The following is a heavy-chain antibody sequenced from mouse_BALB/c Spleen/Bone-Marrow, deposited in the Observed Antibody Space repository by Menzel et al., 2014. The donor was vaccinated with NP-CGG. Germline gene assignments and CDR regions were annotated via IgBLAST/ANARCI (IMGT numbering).Heavy chain of an antibody. CDR1: GFSFSNYG. Sequence: VHLVESGGGLVKSGGSLKLSCAASGFSFSNYGMSWVRQTPEKRLEWVATISGDGRYTFYSDSVKGRFTISRDNAKNNLYLQLSSLRSEDTALYYCARHAYYDQTEVSFVYWGQGTLVTVSA. CDR2: ISGDGRYT. CDR3: ARHAYYDQTEVSFVY. V-gene: IGHV5-9-2*01. J-gene: IGHJ3*01. D-gene: IGHD2-4*01.